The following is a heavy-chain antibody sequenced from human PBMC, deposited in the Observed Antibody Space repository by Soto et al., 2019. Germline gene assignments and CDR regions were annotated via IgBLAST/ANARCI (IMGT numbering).Heavy chain of an antibody. CDR2: IYHSGST. J-gene: IGHJ5*02. CDR3: AYAPSVATNWFDP. D-gene: IGHD2-15*01. V-gene: IGHV4-4*02. Sequence: QVQLQESGPGLVKPSGTLSLTCAVSGGSISSSNWWSWVRQPPGKGLEWIGEIYHSGSTNYNPSPXXRXXTSVDKSKNPFSLKLSSVTAADTAVYYCAYAPSVATNWFDPWGQGTLVTVSS. CDR1: GGSISSSNW.